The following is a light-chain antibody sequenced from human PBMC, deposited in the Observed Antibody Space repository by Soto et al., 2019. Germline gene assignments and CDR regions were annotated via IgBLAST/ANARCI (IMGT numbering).Light chain of an antibody. CDR1: SSDVGGYKY. J-gene: IGLJ2*01. CDR2: EVS. V-gene: IGLV2-14*01. CDR3: SSYTSSITRVV. Sequence: QSVLTQPASVSGSPGQSITISCTGTSSDVGGYKYVSWYQQHPGKAPKLMIYEVSNRPSGVSYRFSASKSGNTASLTISGLQAEDEAYYYCSSYTSSITRVVFGGGTKLTVL.